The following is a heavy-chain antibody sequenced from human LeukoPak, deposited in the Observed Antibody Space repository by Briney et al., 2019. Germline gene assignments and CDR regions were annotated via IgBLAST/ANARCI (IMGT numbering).Heavy chain of an antibody. CDR1: GFTFSSYS. D-gene: IGHD3-22*01. Sequence: GGSLRLSCAASGFTFSSYSMTWVRQAPGKGLEWVSSISSSSSYIYYADSVKGRFTISRDNAKDSLYLQMNSLRAEDTAVYYCARGYYYDSSGYWNGFDPWGQGTLVTVAS. V-gene: IGHV3-21*01. CDR2: ISSSSSYI. J-gene: IGHJ5*02. CDR3: ARGYYYDSSGYWNGFDP.